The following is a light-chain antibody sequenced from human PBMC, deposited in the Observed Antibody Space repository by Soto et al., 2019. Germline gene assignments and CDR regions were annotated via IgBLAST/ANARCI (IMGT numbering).Light chain of an antibody. CDR1: QSVSNNY. CDR2: GAS. Sequence: EIVLTQSPGTLSLSPGERATLSYRASQSVSNNYLAWYQKKPGKAPRLLIYGASNTATGIPDRFSGSGSGTDFTLTISRLEPEDFAVYYCQQYGTSGTFGQGTKVDIK. V-gene: IGKV3-20*01. CDR3: QQYGTSGT. J-gene: IGKJ1*01.